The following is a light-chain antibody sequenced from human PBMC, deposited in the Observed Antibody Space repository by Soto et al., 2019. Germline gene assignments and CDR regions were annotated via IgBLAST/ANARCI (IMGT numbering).Light chain of an antibody. CDR2: DSS. Sequence: EIRMTQSPATLSVSPGESATLSCRASQSVSSHVVWYQQKPGQAPRLLISDSSTRATGIPARFSGSGSGTEFTLTISRLEPEDFAVYYCQQYGSSPPRTFGQGTKVEMK. J-gene: IGKJ1*01. CDR1: QSVSSH. CDR3: QQYGSSPPRT. V-gene: IGKV3D-15*01.